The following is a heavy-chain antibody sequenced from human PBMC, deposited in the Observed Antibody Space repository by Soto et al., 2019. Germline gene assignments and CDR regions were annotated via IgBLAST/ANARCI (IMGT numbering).Heavy chain of an antibody. CDR1: GFTFSEYG. CDR2: TSYDGRHT. Sequence: QVQLVESGGGVVQPGGSLRLTCAASGFTFSEYGIHWVRQAPGKGLEWVAITSYDGRHTSYVDYVKGRFTISRDNSGNTAFLEMNRLRVEDTAVYYCAKTRNSVINYNYYDNMDVWCQGTTVTVSS. J-gene: IGHJ6*02. D-gene: IGHD3-10*01. V-gene: IGHV3-30*18. CDR3: AKTRNSVINYNYYDNMDV.